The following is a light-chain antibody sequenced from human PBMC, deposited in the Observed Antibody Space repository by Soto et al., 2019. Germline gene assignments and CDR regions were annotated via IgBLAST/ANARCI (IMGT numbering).Light chain of an antibody. CDR1: QSVNNIY. CDR2: GAS. CDR3: RHYGSSPPMST. J-gene: IGKJ2*01. V-gene: IGKV3-20*01. Sequence: DIVLTQSPGTLSLSPGERASLSCRASQSVNNIYLGWYQQKPGQAPRLLIYGASSRATGIPDRFSGSGSGTDFTLTISRLEPEDFAVYYCRHYGSSPPMSTFGQGTKLEIK.